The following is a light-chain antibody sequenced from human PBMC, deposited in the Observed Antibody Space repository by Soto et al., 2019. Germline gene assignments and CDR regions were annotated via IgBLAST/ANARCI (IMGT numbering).Light chain of an antibody. CDR1: QSVSSN. V-gene: IGKV3-15*01. J-gene: IGKJ1*01. CDR3: QQYGTSPQT. Sequence: EIVMTQPPAILSVSAGERATPSCRASQSVSSNLAWYQQKPGQAPRLLIYGASTRQTGIPARFSGSGSGTEFTLTISRLEPEDFAVYYCQQYGTSPQTFGQGTKVDI. CDR2: GAS.